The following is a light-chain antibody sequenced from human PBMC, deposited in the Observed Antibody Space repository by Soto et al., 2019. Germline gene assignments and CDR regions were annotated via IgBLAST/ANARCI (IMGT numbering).Light chain of an antibody. CDR3: ETWANNIGV. CDR1: SGYVSYI. CDR2: LEGTGRY. J-gene: IGLJ3*02. V-gene: IGLV4-60*03. Sequence: QSVLTQSSSASASLGSSVKLTCTLNSGYVSYIVAWHQLKPGKAPRYLMKLEGTGRYNKGSGVPDRFSGSSSGPDRYLIISNLQSEDEADYYCETWANNIGVFGGGTKLTVL.